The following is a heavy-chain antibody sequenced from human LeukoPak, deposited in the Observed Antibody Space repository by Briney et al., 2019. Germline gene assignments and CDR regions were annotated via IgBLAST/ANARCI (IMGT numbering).Heavy chain of an antibody. J-gene: IGHJ6*02. CDR1: GGSISSGGYY. CDR2: IYHSGST. D-gene: IGHD2-2*01. Sequence: SETLSLTCTVSGGSISSGGYYWSWIRQPPGKGLEWIGYIYHSGSTYYSPSLKSRVTISVDRSKNQFSLKLSSVTAADTAVYYCARDRNTALVVPAAHAPYYYYGMDVWGQGTTVTVSS. CDR3: ARDRNTALVVPAAHAPYYYYGMDV. V-gene: IGHV4-30-2*01.